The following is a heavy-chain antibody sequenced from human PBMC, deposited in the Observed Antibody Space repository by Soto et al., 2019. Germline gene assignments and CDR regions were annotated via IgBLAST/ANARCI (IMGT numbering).Heavy chain of an antibody. CDR3: ARGDNWNYDY. D-gene: IGHD1-7*01. J-gene: IGHJ4*02. CDR1: GFTFSSYS. CDR2: ISRSSSYI. V-gene: IGHV3-21*01. Sequence: GGSLRLSCAASGFTFSSYSMNWVRQAPGKGLEWVSSISRSSSYIYYADSVKGRFTISRDNAKNSLYLKMNSLRVEDTAVYYCARGDNWNYDYWGQGTLVTVSS.